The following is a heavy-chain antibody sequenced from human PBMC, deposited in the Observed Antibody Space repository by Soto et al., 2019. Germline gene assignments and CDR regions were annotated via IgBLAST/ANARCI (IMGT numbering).Heavy chain of an antibody. Sequence: QTGGSLRLSCAASGFTITYYGMHWVRQAPGKGLEWVAALSSDGISEYYADSVKGRFSVSRDNIKNSMFLQISSLKGEDTAVYFCARNFAPQGQYNFDYWGQGTLVTVSS. D-gene: IGHD5-18*01. CDR1: GFTITYYG. J-gene: IGHJ4*02. CDR2: LSSDGISE. CDR3: ARNFAPQGQYNFDY. V-gene: IGHV3-33*01.